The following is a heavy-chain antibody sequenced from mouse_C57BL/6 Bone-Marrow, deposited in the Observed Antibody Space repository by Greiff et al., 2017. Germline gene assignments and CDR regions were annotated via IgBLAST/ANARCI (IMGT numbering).Heavy chain of an antibody. CDR1: GYTFTEYT. V-gene: IGHV1-62-2*01. J-gene: IGHJ4*01. Sequence: VQLQQSGAELVKPGASVKLSCTASGYTFTEYTIHWVKQRSGQGLEWIGWFYPGSGSIKYNEKFKDKATLTANKSSSTVYMELSRLTSEDSAVYFCARHSLYYYGSRGYYAMDYWGQGTSVTVSS. CDR3: ARHSLYYYGSRGYYAMDY. D-gene: IGHD1-1*01. CDR2: FYPGSGSI.